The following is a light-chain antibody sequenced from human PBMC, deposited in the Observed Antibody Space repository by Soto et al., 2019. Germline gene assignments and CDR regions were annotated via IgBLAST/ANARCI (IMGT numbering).Light chain of an antibody. CDR3: QQTFSPLRS. Sequence: IQLTQSPSSLSASVGDRVTIVCRATESISDYLNWYQLKSGEAPKVLIYSASTFRGGVPSRFNATGSGTEFTLTISSLQPEDVATYYCQQTFSPLRSFGGGNTVEIK. CDR1: ESISDY. CDR2: SAS. V-gene: IGKV1-39*01. J-gene: IGKJ4*01.